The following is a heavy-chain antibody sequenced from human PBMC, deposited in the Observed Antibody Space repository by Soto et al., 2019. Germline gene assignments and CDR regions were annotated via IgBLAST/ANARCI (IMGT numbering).Heavy chain of an antibody. Sequence: QVQLQESGPGLVKPSETLSLTCTVSGGSVSSGSYYWSWIRQPPGKGLEWIGYIYYSGSTNYNPSLKSGVTISVDTSKNQFSLKLSSVTAADTAVYYCARGIDGWYQGRYYYGMDVWGQGTTVTVSS. J-gene: IGHJ6*02. CDR2: IYYSGST. CDR1: GGSVSSGSYY. CDR3: ARGIDGWYQGRYYYGMDV. V-gene: IGHV4-61*01. D-gene: IGHD6-19*01.